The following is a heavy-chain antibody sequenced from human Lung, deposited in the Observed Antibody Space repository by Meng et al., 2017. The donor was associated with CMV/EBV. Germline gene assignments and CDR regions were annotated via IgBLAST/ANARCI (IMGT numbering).Heavy chain of an antibody. V-gene: IGHV3-66*02. D-gene: IGHD5-12*01. CDR3: AREMGLRYDY. CDR2: NYSGGST. CDR1: GFTVSSNY. Sequence: EALKTPCAASGFTVSSNYMSWVRQAPGKGLEWVSVNYSGGSTYHADTVKGRFTNSRDNSKKTLYLQMNSLRAEDTAVYYRAREMGLRYDYWGQGTLVTVSS. J-gene: IGHJ4*02.